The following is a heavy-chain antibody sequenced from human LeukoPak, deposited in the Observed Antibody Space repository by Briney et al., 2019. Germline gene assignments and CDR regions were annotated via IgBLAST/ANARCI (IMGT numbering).Heavy chain of an antibody. J-gene: IGHJ4*02. V-gene: IGHV4-34*01. CDR2: IYYSGST. CDR1: GGSFSGYY. Sequence: SETLSLTCAVYGGSFSGYYWSWIRQPPGKGLEWIGSIYYSGSTYYNPSLKSRVTISVDTSKNQFSLKLSSVTAADTAVYYCARHSIFYCSSTSCYLADTTLDYWGQGTLVTVSS. D-gene: IGHD2-2*01. CDR3: ARHSIFYCSSTSCYLADTTLDY.